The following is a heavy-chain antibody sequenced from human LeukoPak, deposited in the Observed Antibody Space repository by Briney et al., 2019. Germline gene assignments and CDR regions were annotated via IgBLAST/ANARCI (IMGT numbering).Heavy chain of an antibody. CDR2: ISYDGSNK. D-gene: IGHD5-18*01. CDR3: ARDLVSGYSYGAREAFDI. Sequence: GRSLRLSCAASGFTLSSYAMHWVRQAPGKGLEWVPVISYDGSNKYYADSVKGRFTISRDNSKNTLYLQMNSLRAEDTAVYYCARDLVSGYSYGAREAFDIWGQGTMVTVSS. J-gene: IGHJ3*02. CDR1: GFTLSSYA. V-gene: IGHV3-30*04.